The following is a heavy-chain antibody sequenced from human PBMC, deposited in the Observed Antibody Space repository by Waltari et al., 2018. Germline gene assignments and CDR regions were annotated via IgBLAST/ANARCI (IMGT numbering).Heavy chain of an antibody. J-gene: IGHJ3*02. D-gene: IGHD2-15*01. Sequence: QVQLVQSGAEVKKPGSSVKVSCKASGGTFSSYAISWVRQAPVQGLEWMGGIIPILGIANYAQKFQGRVTITADESTSTAYMELSSLRSEDTAVYYCARDSEGGYGGNDPTSDAFDIWGQGTMVTVSS. CDR3: ARDSEGGYGGNDPTSDAFDI. CDR1: GGTFSSYA. CDR2: IIPILGIA. V-gene: IGHV1-69*04.